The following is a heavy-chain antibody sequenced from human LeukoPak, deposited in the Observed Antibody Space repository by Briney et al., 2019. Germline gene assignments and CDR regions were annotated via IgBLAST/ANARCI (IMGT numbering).Heavy chain of an antibody. CDR2: IIPIFGTA. CDR1: VGTFSSYA. V-gene: IGHV1-69*13. CDR3: ARERDSGSYGAYYYYYYGMDV. D-gene: IGHD1-26*01. Sequence: GASVKVSCKASVGTFSSYAISWVRQAPGQGLEWMGGIIPIFGTANYAQKFQGRVTITADESASTAYMELSSLRSEDTAVYYCARERDSGSYGAYYYYYYGMDVWGQGTTVTVSS. J-gene: IGHJ6*02.